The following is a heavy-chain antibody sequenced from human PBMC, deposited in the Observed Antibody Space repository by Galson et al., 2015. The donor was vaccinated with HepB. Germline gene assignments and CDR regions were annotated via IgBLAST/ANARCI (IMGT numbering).Heavy chain of an antibody. V-gene: IGHV5-51*03. Sequence: QSGAEVKKPGESLKISCKGSGYSFTSYWIGWVRQMPGKGLEWMGIIYPGDSDTRYSPSFQGQVTISADKSISTAYLQWSSLKASDTAVYYCARVGPPDSSGYSPKSWDYWGQGTLVTVSS. D-gene: IGHD3-22*01. CDR1: GYSFTSYW. CDR3: ARVGPPDSSGYSPKSWDY. J-gene: IGHJ4*02. CDR2: IYPGDSDT.